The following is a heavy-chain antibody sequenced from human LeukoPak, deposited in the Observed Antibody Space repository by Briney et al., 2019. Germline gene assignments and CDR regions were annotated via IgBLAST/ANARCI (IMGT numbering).Heavy chain of an antibody. CDR3: ARGLDKYDYWSGYFLAD. V-gene: IGHV1-2*02. Sequence: ASVKVSRKASGYTFTGYYMYWVRQAPGQGLEWMGWINPNSGGTNYAQTFQGRVTMTRDTSISTAYMELSRLRSDDTAVYYCARGLDKYDYWSGYFLADWGQGTLVTVSS. D-gene: IGHD3-3*01. J-gene: IGHJ4*02. CDR1: GYTFTGYY. CDR2: INPNSGGT.